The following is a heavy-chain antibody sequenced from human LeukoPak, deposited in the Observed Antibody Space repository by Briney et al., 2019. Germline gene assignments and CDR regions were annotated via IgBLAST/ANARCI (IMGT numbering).Heavy chain of an antibody. CDR2: ISSSGSTI. Sequence: SGGSLRLSCAASGFTFSSYEMNWVRQAPGKGLEWVSYISSSGSTIYYADSVKGRFTISRDNAKNSLYLQMNSLGAEDTAVYYCARDRSTPTALATYYYYGMDVWGQGTTVTVSS. CDR3: ARDRSTPTALATYYYYGMDV. D-gene: IGHD5-12*01. J-gene: IGHJ6*02. CDR1: GFTFSSYE. V-gene: IGHV3-48*03.